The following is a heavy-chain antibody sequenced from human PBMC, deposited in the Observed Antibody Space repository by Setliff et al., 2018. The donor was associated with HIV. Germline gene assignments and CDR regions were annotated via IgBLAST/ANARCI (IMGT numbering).Heavy chain of an antibody. D-gene: IGHD2-2*01. CDR2: IYYSGST. CDR1: GGSISTGGYY. Sequence: SETLSLTCSVSGGSISTGGYYWSWIRQHPGEGLEWIGYIYYSGSTYYYPSLKSRVTISVDTSKNQFSLKLSSVTAADTAVYYCARTRGGRMTSSCPISYYYYYMDVWGRGTTVTVSS. V-gene: IGHV4-31*03. J-gene: IGHJ6*03. CDR3: ARTRGGRMTSSCPISYYYYYMDV.